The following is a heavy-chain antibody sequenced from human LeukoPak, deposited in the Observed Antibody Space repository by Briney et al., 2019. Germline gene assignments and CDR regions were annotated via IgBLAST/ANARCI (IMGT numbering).Heavy chain of an antibody. D-gene: IGHD2-15*01. CDR2: ISSSSSYI. CDR3: ARLGAGYCSCGSCDGAFDI. J-gene: IGHJ3*02. CDR1: GFTFSSYS. V-gene: IGHV3-21*01. Sequence: GGSLRLSCAASGFTFSSYSMNWVRQAPGKGLEWVSSISSSSSYIYYADSVKGRFTISRDNAKNSLYLQMNSLRAEDTAVYYCARLGAGYCSCGSCDGAFDIWGQGTMVTVSS.